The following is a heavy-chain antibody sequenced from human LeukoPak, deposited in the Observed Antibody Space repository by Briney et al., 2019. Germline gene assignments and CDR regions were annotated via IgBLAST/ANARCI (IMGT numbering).Heavy chain of an antibody. Sequence: ASVKVSCKASGYTFTCYYMHWVRQAPGQGLELMGWINPNSGGTNYAQKFQGRVTMTRDTSISTAYMKLSRLRSDDTAVYYCARSSIAARSHYYYYMDVWGKGTTVTVSS. CDR2: INPNSGGT. CDR3: ARSSIAARSHYYYYMDV. V-gene: IGHV1-2*02. CDR1: GYTFTCYY. D-gene: IGHD6-6*01. J-gene: IGHJ6*03.